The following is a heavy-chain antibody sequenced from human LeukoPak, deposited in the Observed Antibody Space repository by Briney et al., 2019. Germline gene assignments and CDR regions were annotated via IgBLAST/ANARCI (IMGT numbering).Heavy chain of an antibody. V-gene: IGHV4-34*01. CDR3: VRGRYCPSTDCYNWFDP. Sequence: SETLSLTCAVYGGSFNDFYWTWIRQTPGKGLEWIGEINHTGSATYSSSLKSRVIMSADTSKNQFSLKLTSVTAADTAMYYCVRGRYCPSTDCYNWFDPWGRGTPVTVSS. D-gene: IGHD2-2*01. CDR2: INHTGSA. J-gene: IGHJ5*02. CDR1: GGSFNDFY.